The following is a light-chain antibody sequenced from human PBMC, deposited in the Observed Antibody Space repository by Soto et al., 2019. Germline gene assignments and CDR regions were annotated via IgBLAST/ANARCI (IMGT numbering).Light chain of an antibody. J-gene: IGLJ1*01. CDR3: SSYTGGNPSYV. CDR1: SSDVGGYND. Sequence: QSVLTQPPSASGSPGQSVTISCTGTSSDVGGYNDVSWYQQHPGKAPKLMIYEVTIRPSGVSDRFSGSTSGSTASLTVSGLQAEDDADYYCSSYTGGNPSYVFGTGTKVTVL. CDR2: EVT. V-gene: IGLV2-8*01.